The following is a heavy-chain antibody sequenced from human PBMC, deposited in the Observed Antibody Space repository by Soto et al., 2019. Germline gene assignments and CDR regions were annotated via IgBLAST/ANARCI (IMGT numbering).Heavy chain of an antibody. CDR1: GFTFSSYG. J-gene: IGHJ5*02. Sequence: GGSLRLSCAASGFTFSSYGMHWVRQAPGKGLEWVAVIWYDGSNKYYADSVKGRFTISRDNSKNTLYLQMNSLRAEDTAVYYCARDGDCSSTSCYGVSGWFDPWGQGTLVTVSS. D-gene: IGHD2-2*01. V-gene: IGHV3-33*01. CDR2: IWYDGSNK. CDR3: ARDGDCSSTSCYGVSGWFDP.